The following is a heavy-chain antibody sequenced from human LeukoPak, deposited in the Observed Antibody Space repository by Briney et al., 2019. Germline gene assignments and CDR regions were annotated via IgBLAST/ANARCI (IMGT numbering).Heavy chain of an antibody. CDR2: ISYDGSNK. J-gene: IGHJ4*02. Sequence: GRSLRLSCAASGFSFSSYGMQWVRQAPGKGLEWVAVISYDGSNKYYADSVKGRFTISRDNSKNTLYLQMNSLRAEDTAVYYCASFGELTFDYWGQGTLVTVSS. V-gene: IGHV3-30*03. CDR3: ASFGELTFDY. CDR1: GFSFSSYG. D-gene: IGHD3-10*01.